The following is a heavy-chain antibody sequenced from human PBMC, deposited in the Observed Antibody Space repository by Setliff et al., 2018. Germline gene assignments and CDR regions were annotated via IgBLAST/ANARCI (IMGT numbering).Heavy chain of an antibody. CDR1: GGSFSTYY. Sequence: PSETLSLTCAVYGGSFSTYYWIWIRQPPGKGLEWIGEINHSGSTNYNPSLKSRVTISVDTSKNQFSLKVTSVTAADTAVYCARHRSGYFRFDPWGQGTLVTVSS. CDR2: INHSGST. D-gene: IGHD3-22*01. CDR3: ARHRSGYFRFDP. J-gene: IGHJ5*02. V-gene: IGHV4-34*01.